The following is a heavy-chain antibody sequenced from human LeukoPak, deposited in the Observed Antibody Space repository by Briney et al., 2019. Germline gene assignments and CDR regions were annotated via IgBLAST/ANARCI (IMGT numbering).Heavy chain of an antibody. V-gene: IGHV4-30-2*01. CDR1: GGSISSGGYS. J-gene: IGHJ2*01. CDR3: ARARGIFWYFDL. Sequence: SETLSLTCAVSGGSISSGGYSWSWIRQPPGKGLEWIGYIYDSGSTYYNPSLKSRVTISLDRSKNQFSLKLSSVTAADTAVYYCARARGIFWYFDLWGRGTLVTVSS. D-gene: IGHD3-16*01. CDR2: IYDSGST.